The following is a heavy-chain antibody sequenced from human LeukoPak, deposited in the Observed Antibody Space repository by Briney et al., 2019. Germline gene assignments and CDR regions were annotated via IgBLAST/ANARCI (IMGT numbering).Heavy chain of an antibody. CDR3: AKLAARPVDY. CDR1: GFTFSSFG. D-gene: IGHD6-6*01. CDR2: IWYDASNK. V-gene: IGHV3-33*06. J-gene: IGHJ4*02. Sequence: PGRSLTLSCAASGFTFSSFGMHWVRQAPGKGLEWVAVIWYDASNKYYADSVKGRFTISRDNSKNTLYLQMNSLRAEDTAVYYCAKLAARPVDYWGQGTLVTVSS.